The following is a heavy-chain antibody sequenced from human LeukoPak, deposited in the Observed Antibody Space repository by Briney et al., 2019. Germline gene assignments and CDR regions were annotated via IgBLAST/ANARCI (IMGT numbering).Heavy chain of an antibody. CDR1: GGSISSSSYY. D-gene: IGHD6-19*01. Sequence: SETLSLTCTVSGGSISSSSYYWGWIRQPPGKGLEWIGSIYYSGSTYYNPSLKSRVTISVDTSKNQFSLKLSSVTAADMAVYYCARVVAVATGSFDPWGQGTLVTVSS. J-gene: IGHJ5*02. CDR2: IYYSGST. CDR3: ARVVAVATGSFDP. V-gene: IGHV4-39*07.